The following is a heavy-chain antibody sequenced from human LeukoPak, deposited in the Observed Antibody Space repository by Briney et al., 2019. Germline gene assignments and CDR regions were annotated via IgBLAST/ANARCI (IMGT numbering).Heavy chain of an antibody. Sequence: SETLSLTCVVSGGSISSGGYSWSWIRQPPGKGLEWIGYIYHSGSTYYNPSLKSRVTISVDRSKNQFSLKLSSVTAADTAVYYCARGGYCSSTSCHDFDYWGQGTLVTVSS. CDR3: ARGGYCSSTSCHDFDY. J-gene: IGHJ4*02. CDR2: IYHSGST. D-gene: IGHD2-2*01. V-gene: IGHV4-30-2*01. CDR1: GGSISSGGYS.